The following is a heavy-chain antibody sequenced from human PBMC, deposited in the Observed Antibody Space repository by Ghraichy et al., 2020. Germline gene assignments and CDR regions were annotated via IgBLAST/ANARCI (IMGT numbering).Heavy chain of an antibody. CDR1: GFTFSSYG. J-gene: IGHJ4*02. Sequence: GGSLRLSCAASGFTFSSYGMHWVRQAPGKGLEWVAVISYDGSNKYYADSVKGRFTISRDNSKNTLYLQMNSLRAEDTAVYYCAKGDFVAGTSAGIDYWGQGTLVTVSS. D-gene: IGHD6-19*01. CDR3: AKGDFVAGTSAGIDY. V-gene: IGHV3-30*18. CDR2: ISYDGSNK.